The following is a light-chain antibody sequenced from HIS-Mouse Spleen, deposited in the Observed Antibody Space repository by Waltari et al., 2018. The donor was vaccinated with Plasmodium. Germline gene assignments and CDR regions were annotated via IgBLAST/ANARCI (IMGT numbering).Light chain of an antibody. CDR3: YSAADNNLV. CDR1: VLAKKY. CDR2: KDS. J-gene: IGLJ3*02. V-gene: IGLV3-27*01. Sequence: SYELTQPSSVSVSPGQTARITYSGAVLAKKYARWFQQKPGQAPVLVIYKDSERPSGIPERFSGSSSGTTVTLTISGAQVEDEADYYCYSAADNNLVFGGGTKLTVL.